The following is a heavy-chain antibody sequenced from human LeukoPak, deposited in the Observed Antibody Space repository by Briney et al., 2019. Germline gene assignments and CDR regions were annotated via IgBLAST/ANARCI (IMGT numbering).Heavy chain of an antibody. D-gene: IGHD3-10*01. CDR1: GGSISSSSYY. CDR2: IYYSGNT. V-gene: IGHV4-39*07. J-gene: IGHJ6*03. Sequence: TPSETLSLTCTVSGGSISSSSYYWGWIRQPPGKGLEWIGTIYYSGNTYYNPSLKSRVTISVDTSKNQFSLKLNSVTAADTAVYYCARVTPEAIWFGAEEIYYYFYYMDVWGKGTTVTVSS. CDR3: ARVTPEAIWFGAEEIYYYFYYMDV.